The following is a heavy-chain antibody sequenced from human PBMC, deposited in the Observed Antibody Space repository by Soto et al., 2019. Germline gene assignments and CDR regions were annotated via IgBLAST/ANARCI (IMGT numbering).Heavy chain of an antibody. CDR3: AREGPTNV. J-gene: IGHJ6*02. V-gene: IGHV4-34*01. D-gene: IGHD4-17*01. CDR1: GGSISGFF. CDR2: INHNGGI. Sequence: SETLSLTCAVYGGSISGFFWSWIRQPPGKGLEYIGEINHNGGINYNPSLKGRVTITIDTSKNQFSLKLSSVTAADTAVYYCAREGPTNVWGQGTTVTVSS.